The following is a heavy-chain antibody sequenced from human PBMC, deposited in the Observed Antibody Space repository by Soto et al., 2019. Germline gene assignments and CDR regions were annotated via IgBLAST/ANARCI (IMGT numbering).Heavy chain of an antibody. CDR2: ISTDNGNT. Sequence: ASVKVSCKASGYTFTSSGISWVRQAPGQGLEWMGWISTDNGNTNYAQHLQGRVSMTTDTSTSTAYMDLRSLRSDDTAVYYCVRVMGFGAFPIRYYYYYGMDVWGQGTTVTVSS. D-gene: IGHD3-3*01. CDR1: GYTFTSSG. J-gene: IGHJ6*02. CDR3: VRVMGFGAFPIRYYYYYGMDV. V-gene: IGHV1-18*01.